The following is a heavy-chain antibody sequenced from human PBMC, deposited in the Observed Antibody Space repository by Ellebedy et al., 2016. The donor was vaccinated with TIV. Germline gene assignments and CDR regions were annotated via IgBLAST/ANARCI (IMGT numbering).Heavy chain of an antibody. CDR1: GYTFTSYD. CDR3: ATVMTTVTNDAFHI. D-gene: IGHD4-17*01. J-gene: IGHJ3*02. CDR2: MNPNSGNP. Sequence: AASVKVSCKASGYTFTSYDINWVRQAPGPGLEWMGWMNPNSGNPGYAQKFQGRVTMTRNTSISTAYMELSSLRSEDTAVYYCATVMTTVTNDAFHIWGQGTMVTVSS. V-gene: IGHV1-8*01.